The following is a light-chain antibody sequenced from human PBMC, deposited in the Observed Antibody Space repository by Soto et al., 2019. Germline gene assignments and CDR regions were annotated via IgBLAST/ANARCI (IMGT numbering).Light chain of an antibody. J-gene: IGLJ1*01. V-gene: IGLV1-44*01. CDR1: TSNIGTYT. Sequence: QSVLTQSPSLSGTPGQGVTISCSGGTSNIGTYTVNWYQQLPGTAPKVLIYRDDQRPSGVADRFSGSKSGTSASLAISGLQSEDEADYFCKSYAGSNTYVFGSGTKVTVL. CDR2: RDD. CDR3: KSYAGSNTYV.